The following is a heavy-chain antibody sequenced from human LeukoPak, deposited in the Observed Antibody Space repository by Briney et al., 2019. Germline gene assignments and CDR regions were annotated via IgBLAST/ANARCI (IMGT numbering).Heavy chain of an antibody. Sequence: GGSMRLSCAASGFTVSTNYMSWVRQAPGKGLEWVSSISSSSSYIYYADSVKGRFTISRDNAKNSLYLQMNSLRAEDTAVYYCARDSGSYSTIFDYWGQGTLVTVSS. CDR2: ISSSSSYI. V-gene: IGHV3-21*01. D-gene: IGHD1-26*01. J-gene: IGHJ4*02. CDR1: GFTVSTNY. CDR3: ARDSGSYSTIFDY.